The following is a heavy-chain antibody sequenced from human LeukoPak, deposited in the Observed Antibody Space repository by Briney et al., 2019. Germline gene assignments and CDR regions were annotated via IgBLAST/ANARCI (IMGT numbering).Heavy chain of an antibody. D-gene: IGHD5-12*01. J-gene: IGHJ4*02. V-gene: IGHV4-39*07. CDR2: IYNSGST. Sequence: SETLSLTCTVSGGSTSSSSYYWGWIRQPPGKGLEWIGSIYNSGSTYYNASLKSRVTISVDTSKNQFSLKLSSVTAADTAVYYCASGYDSVYYFDYWGQGTLVTVSS. CDR1: GGSTSSSSYY. CDR3: ASGYDSVYYFDY.